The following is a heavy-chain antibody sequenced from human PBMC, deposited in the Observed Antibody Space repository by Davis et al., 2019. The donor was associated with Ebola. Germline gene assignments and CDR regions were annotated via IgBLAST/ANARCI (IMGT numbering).Heavy chain of an antibody. CDR3: AGLGDYYYYYGMDV. CDR1: GGTFSSYA. D-gene: IGHD7-27*01. CDR2: IIPIFGTA. J-gene: IGHJ6*02. V-gene: IGHV1-69*13. Sequence: SVKVSCKASGGTFSSYAIGWVRQAPGQGLEWMGGIIPIFGTANYAQKFQGRVTITADESTSTAYMELSSLRSEDTAVYYCAGLGDYYYYYGMDVWGQGTTVTVSS.